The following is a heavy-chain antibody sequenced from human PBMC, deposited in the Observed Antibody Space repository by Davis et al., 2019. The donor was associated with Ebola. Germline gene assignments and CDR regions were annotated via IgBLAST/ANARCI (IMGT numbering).Heavy chain of an antibody. CDR1: DYSISSGYY. CDR3: ARHDGDSIYYAMDV. Sequence: SETLSLTCTVSDYSISSGYYWGWIRQPPGKGLGWIGTIYHSGSTYYNPSLESRVTISLDTSKNQFSLKLSSVTAADTAVYYCARHDGDSIYYAMDVWGKGTTVTVSS. CDR2: IYHSGST. J-gene: IGHJ6*04. V-gene: IGHV4-38-2*02. D-gene: IGHD3-10*01.